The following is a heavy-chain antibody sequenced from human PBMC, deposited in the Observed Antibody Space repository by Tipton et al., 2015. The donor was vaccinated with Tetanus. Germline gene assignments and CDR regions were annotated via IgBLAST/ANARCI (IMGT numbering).Heavy chain of an antibody. CDR3: ARHSGWYNFYNGMDV. Sequence: TLPLTCTVSGGSINSYYWSWLRLPPGKALEWIGYIYFSGHTKYSPSLNSRVTMSVDTSNNQFSLRLTSVNEADTAIYYCARHSGWYNFYNGMDVWGQGTTVTVSS. D-gene: IGHD6-19*01. CDR1: GGSINSYY. V-gene: IGHV4-59*08. J-gene: IGHJ6*02. CDR2: IYFSGHT.